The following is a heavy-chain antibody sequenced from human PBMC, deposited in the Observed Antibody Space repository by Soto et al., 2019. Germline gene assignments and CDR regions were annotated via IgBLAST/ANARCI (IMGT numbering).Heavy chain of an antibody. CDR1: GFTFSSYA. CDR2: ISGSGGST. Sequence: GGSLRLSCAASGFTFSSYAMSWVRQAPGKGLEWVSAISGSGGSTYYADSVKGRFTISRDNSKNTLYLQMNSLRAEDTAVYYCAKDRTSPYCGGDCYFGLFDYWGHGTQVTVSS. D-gene: IGHD2-21*02. CDR3: AKDRTSPYCGGDCYFGLFDY. J-gene: IGHJ4*01. V-gene: IGHV3-23*01.